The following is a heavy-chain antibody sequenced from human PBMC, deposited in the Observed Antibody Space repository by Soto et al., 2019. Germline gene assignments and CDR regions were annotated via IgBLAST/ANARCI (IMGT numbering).Heavy chain of an antibody. CDR1: GGTFGSYA. CDR3: ARSQGSSTCLVIFCYGYYCKVV. CDR2: IIPIPGTA. Sequence: GASVKVSCKASGGTFGSYAISWVRQAPGQGLEWMGGIIPIPGTANYAQRFQGRVTIAADESTSTAYMELSSLRSEDPAVYYCARSQGSSTCLVIFCYGYYCKVVWGQGTTVTVSS. V-gene: IGHV1-69*13. J-gene: IGHJ6*02. D-gene: IGHD2-2*01.